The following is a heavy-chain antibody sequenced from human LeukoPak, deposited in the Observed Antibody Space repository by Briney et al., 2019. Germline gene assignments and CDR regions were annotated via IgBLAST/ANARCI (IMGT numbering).Heavy chain of an antibody. Sequence: GGSLRLSCAASGFTFSSYAMSWVRQAPGKGLEWVSVISGSGGSTYYADSVKGRFTISRDNSKNTLYLQMNSLRVEDTAVYYCAKVIRWLVLGAYYGMDVWGQGTTVTVSS. V-gene: IGHV3-23*01. CDR3: AKVIRWLVLGAYYGMDV. J-gene: IGHJ6*02. D-gene: IGHD6-19*01. CDR2: ISGSGGST. CDR1: GFTFSSYA.